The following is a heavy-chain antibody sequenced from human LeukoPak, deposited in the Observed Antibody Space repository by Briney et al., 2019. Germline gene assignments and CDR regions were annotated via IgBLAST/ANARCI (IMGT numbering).Heavy chain of an antibody. Sequence: GGSLRLSCAASGFTVSSTYMSWVRQAPGKGLEWVSVIYSGGNIYYIDSVKGRFTISRDTSKNTLYLQMNSLRAEDTAVYYCARLAAALDYSGIDYWGQGTLVTVSS. CDR1: GFTVSSTY. D-gene: IGHD6-13*01. V-gene: IGHV3-53*01. CDR2: IYSGGNI. J-gene: IGHJ4*02. CDR3: ARLAAALDYSGIDY.